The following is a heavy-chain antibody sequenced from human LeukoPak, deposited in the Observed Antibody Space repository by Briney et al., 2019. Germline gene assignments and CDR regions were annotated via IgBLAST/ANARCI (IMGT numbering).Heavy chain of an antibody. V-gene: IGHV3-23*01. CDR3: AKEVVVAATAVVWFDP. D-gene: IGHD2-15*01. CDR2: ISGSGGST. Sequence: GGSLRLSCAASGFTFSSYGMSWVRQAPGKGLEWVSAISGSGGSTYYADSVKGRFTISRDNSKNTLYLQMNSLRAEDTAVYYCAKEVVVAATAVVWFDPWGQGTLVTVSS. CDR1: GFTFSSYG. J-gene: IGHJ5*02.